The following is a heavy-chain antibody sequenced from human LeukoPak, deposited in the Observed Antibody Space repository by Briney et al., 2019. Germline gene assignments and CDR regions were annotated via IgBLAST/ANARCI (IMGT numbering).Heavy chain of an antibody. V-gene: IGHV3-7*01. J-gene: IGHJ4*02. D-gene: IGHD4-23*01. CDR1: GLTFTRDW. Sequence: GGSLRLSCEASGLTFTRDWMGWVRQAPGKGLEWVANIRQDGGETYYGDSVKGRFIISRDNAKNSLFLQMNRLRAEDTAVYYCVGYGGNSFWGQGTLVTVSS. CDR3: VGYGGNSF. CDR2: IRQDGGET.